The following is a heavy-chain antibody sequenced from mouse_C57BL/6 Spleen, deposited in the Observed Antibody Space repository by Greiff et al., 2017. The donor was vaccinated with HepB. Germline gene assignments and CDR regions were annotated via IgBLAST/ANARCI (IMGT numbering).Heavy chain of an antibody. J-gene: IGHJ2*01. CDR1: GYTFTDYY. CDR2: INPYNGGT. Sequence: VQLQQSGPVLVKPGASVKMSCKASGYTFTDYYMNWVKQSHGKSLEWIGVINPYNGGTSYNQKFKGKATLTVDKSSSTAYMELNSLTSEDSAVYYCARYDYDYPFDYWGQGTTLTVSS. D-gene: IGHD2-4*01. CDR3: ARYDYDYPFDY. V-gene: IGHV1-19*01.